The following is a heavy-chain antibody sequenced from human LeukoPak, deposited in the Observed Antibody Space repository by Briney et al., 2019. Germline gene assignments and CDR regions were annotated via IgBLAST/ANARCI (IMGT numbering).Heavy chain of an antibody. CDR2: IYYSGST. Sequence: SETLSLTCTVSGGSISNHNYYWGWVRQSPGKGLEWIGSIYYSGSTSYNPSLKSRVTISVDTAKNQFSLKLSSLTAADTAIYYCARRRDYYYYYGMDVWGQGTTVTVSS. V-gene: IGHV4-39*01. CDR1: GGSISNHNYY. CDR3: ARRRDYYYYYGMDV. J-gene: IGHJ6*02.